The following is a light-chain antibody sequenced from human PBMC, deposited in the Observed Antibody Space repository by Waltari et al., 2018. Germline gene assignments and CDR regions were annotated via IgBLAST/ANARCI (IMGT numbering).Light chain of an antibody. CDR3: CSYAGSVV. Sequence: QSALTQPASVSGSPGQSITISCTGSSSELGSYNVVSWYQPRPGKAPKLVIYEVINRPSGVSNRFSGSKSGNTACLTISGLQAEDEADYYCCSYAGSVVFGGGTKLTVL. V-gene: IGLV2-23*02. J-gene: IGLJ2*01. CDR2: EVI. CDR1: SSELGSYNV.